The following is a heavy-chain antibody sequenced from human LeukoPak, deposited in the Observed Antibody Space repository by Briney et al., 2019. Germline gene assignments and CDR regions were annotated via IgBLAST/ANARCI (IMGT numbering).Heavy chain of an antibody. J-gene: IGHJ4*02. V-gene: IGHV3-66*01. D-gene: IGHD3-22*01. CDR2: IYSGGST. Sequence: PGGSLRLSCAASGFTVSSNYMSWVRQAPGKGLEWVSVIYSGGSTYYADSVKGRFTISRDNSKNTLHLQMNSLRAEDTAVYYCARDRSGMGYDSSGYYDYWGQGTLVTVSS. CDR3: ARDRSGMGYDSSGYYDY. CDR1: GFTVSSNY.